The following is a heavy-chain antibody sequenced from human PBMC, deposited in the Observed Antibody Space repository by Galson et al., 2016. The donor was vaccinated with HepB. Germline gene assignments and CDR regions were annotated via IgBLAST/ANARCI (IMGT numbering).Heavy chain of an antibody. CDR3: AKDLRVPAYSGSGSY. CDR2: ITGGGGTR. J-gene: IGHJ4*02. Sequence: SLRLSCAASGFTFENYAMNWVRQAPGKGLEWVSGITGGGGTRYYRDSVKGRFTVSRDNSKNMVYLQMNSLGADDTAVYYCAKDLRVPAYSGSGSYWGQGTLVTVSS. D-gene: IGHD3-10*01. CDR1: GFTFENYA. V-gene: IGHV3-23*01.